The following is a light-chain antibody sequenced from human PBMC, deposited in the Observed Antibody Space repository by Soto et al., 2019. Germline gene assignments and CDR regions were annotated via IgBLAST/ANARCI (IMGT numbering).Light chain of an antibody. CDR2: SDS. CDR1: NIGSKA. V-gene: IGLV3-12*02. CDR3: QVWDSATDPYV. Sequence: ELTQPHSVSVATAQMARITCGGSNIGSKAVQWYQQKPGQDPVLVIYSDSNRPSGIPERFSGSDPGNTATLTVSGIGAGDEADYYCQVWDSATDPYVFGTGTKVTVL. J-gene: IGLJ1*01.